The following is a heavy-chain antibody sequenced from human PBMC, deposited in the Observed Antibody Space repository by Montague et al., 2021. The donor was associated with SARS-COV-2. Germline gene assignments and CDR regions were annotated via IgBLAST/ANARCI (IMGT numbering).Heavy chain of an antibody. D-gene: IGHD2-2*01. Sequence: SETLSLTCAVYGGSFSGYYWSWIRQPPGKGLKWIGEINHSGSTNYNPSLKSRVTISVDTSKNQFSLKPSSVTAADTAVYYCTREGYQVLWSDYYYYGMDVWGQGTTVTVSS. CDR3: TREGYQVLWSDYYYYGMDV. V-gene: IGHV4-34*01. CDR2: INHSGST. J-gene: IGHJ6*02. CDR1: GGSFSGYY.